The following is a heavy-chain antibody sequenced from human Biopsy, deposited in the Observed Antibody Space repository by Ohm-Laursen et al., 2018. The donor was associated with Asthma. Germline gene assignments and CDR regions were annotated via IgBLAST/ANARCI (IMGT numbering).Heavy chain of an antibody. Sequence: ASVKVSCKPSGYTFTNYAIHWVRQAPGQRLEWMGWINAGNGNTKYSQKFQGRVTITRDTSASTAYMDLSSLRSEDTAVYHCARTYYDFLTGQVNDAFAMWGQGTMVTVSS. D-gene: IGHD3-9*01. CDR3: ARTYYDFLTGQVNDAFAM. CDR2: INAGNGNT. CDR1: GYTFTNYA. J-gene: IGHJ3*02. V-gene: IGHV1-3*01.